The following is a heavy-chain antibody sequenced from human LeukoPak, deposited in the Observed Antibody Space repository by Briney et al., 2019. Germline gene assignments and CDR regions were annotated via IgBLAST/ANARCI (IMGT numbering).Heavy chain of an antibody. V-gene: IGHV1-2*02. D-gene: IGHD3-9*01. CDR2: INPNSGGT. CDR1: GYTFTGYY. J-gene: IGHJ5*02. CDR3: VRKYDILTGYDNWFDP. Sequence: ASVKVSCKASGYTFTGYYMHWVRQAPGQGLEWMGWINPNSGGTNYAQKFQGRVTMTRDTSISTAYMELSRLRSDDTAVYYCVRKYDILTGYDNWFDPWGQGTLVTVSS.